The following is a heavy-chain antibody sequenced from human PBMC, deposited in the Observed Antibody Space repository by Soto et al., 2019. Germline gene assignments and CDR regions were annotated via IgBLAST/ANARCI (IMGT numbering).Heavy chain of an antibody. CDR3: ARESTPLRIYAA. J-gene: IGHJ4*02. CDR1: GFTFSDSW. D-gene: IGHD3-3*01. V-gene: IGHV3-7*01. CDR2: IKQDGSQT. Sequence: GGSLRLSCAASGFTFSDSWMGWVCQAPGRGLEWVANIKQDGSQTPYAASVRGRFAISRDNSKDTLYLHMRGLKVEDTTVYFWARESTPLRIYAAGGPGTLVTVS.